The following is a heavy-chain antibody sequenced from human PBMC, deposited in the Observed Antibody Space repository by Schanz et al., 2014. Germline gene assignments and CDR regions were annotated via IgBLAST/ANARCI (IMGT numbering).Heavy chain of an antibody. CDR3: ARDQSPYTNSSDVRYFDY. Sequence: QVQLVQSGAEVKKPGASVKVSCKASGYTFTSHGISWVRQAPGQGLEWMGRIVPIAGITNYAQRFQGRVTITADKSSDTAYMELSSLRSEDTAVYYCARDQSPYTNSSDVRYFDYWGQGSLDTVSS. J-gene: IGHJ4*02. CDR2: IVPIAGIT. D-gene: IGHD6-6*01. CDR1: GYTFTSHG. V-gene: IGHV1-18*01.